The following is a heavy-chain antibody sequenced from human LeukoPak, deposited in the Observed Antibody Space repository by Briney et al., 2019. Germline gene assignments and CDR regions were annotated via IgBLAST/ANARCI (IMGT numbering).Heavy chain of an antibody. CDR1: GYTFTSYA. CDR2: INTNTGNP. J-gene: IGHJ5*02. Sequence: ASVKVSCEASGYTFTSYAMNWVRQAPGQGLEWMGWINTNTGNPTYAQGFTGRFVFSLDTSVSTAYLQISSLKAEDTAVYYCARGKPYCSSTSCKGAWFDPWGQGTLVTVSS. CDR3: ARGKPYCSSTSCKGAWFDP. V-gene: IGHV7-4-1*02. D-gene: IGHD2-2*01.